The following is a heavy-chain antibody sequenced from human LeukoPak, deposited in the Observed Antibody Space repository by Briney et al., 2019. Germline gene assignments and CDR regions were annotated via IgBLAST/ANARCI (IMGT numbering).Heavy chain of an antibody. CDR2: IYYSGST. CDR3: ARKRFDSSGYCCVDY. V-gene: IGHV4-31*03. J-gene: IGHJ4*02. D-gene: IGHD3-22*01. Sequence: SETLSLTCTVSGGSISSGGYYWSWIRQHPGKGLEWIGYIYYSGSTYYNPSLKSRVTISVDTSKNQFSLKLSSVTAADTAVYYCARKRFDSSGYCCVDYWGQGTLVTVSS. CDR1: GGSISSGGYY.